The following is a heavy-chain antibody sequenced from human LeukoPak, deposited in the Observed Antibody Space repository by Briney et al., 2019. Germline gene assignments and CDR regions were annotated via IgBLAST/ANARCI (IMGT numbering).Heavy chain of an antibody. V-gene: IGHV3-7*01. CDR3: ARPLGGSGYYYDY. CDR2: IKQDGSEK. CDR1: GFTFSSYW. D-gene: IGHD3-22*01. J-gene: IGHJ4*02. Sequence: GGSLRLSCAASGFTFSSYWMSWVRQAPGKGLEWVANIKQDGSEKYYVDSVKGRSTISRDNAKNSLYLQMNSLRAEDTAVYYCARPLGGSGYYYDYWGQGTLVTVSS.